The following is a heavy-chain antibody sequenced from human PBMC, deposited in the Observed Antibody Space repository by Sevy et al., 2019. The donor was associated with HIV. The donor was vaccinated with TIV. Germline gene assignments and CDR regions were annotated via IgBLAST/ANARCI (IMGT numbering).Heavy chain of an antibody. CDR3: AKTYADTTMDLYYYDS. CDR1: GLTFSTYG. CDR2: PSGDGSNT. Sequence: GGSLRLSCAASGLTFSTYGMHWVRRAPGKGLEWVARPSGDGSNTDYAGSVTGRFTISRDNSKNTLYLQMNSLRADDTAMYYCAKTYADTTMDLYYYDSWGQGTLVTVSS. J-gene: IGHJ4*02. V-gene: IGHV3-30*18. D-gene: IGHD5-18*01.